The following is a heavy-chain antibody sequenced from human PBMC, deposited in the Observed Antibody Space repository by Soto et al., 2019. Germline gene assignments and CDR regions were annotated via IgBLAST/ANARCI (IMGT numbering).Heavy chain of an antibody. V-gene: IGHV4-59*12. J-gene: IGHJ2*01. CDR1: GGSISSYY. CDR2: ISYSGST. Sequence: SETLSLTCTVSGGSISSYYWSWIRQHPGTGLEWIGHISYSGSTYYNPSLKSRVTISVDRSKNQFSLKLSSVTAADTAVYYCARGGVDYYDSSGYYLSPYYFDLWGRGTLVTVSS. D-gene: IGHD3-22*01. CDR3: ARGGVDYYDSSGYYLSPYYFDL.